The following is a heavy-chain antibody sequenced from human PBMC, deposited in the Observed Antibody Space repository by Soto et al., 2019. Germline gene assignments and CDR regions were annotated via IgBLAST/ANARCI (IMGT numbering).Heavy chain of an antibody. CDR1: GGSISSSNW. J-gene: IGHJ6*02. CDR3: ARVNTSGGYDFWSGYRYYYGMDV. V-gene: IGHV4-4*02. Sequence: SETLSLTCAVSGGSISSSNWWSWVRQPPGKGLEWIGEIYHSGSTNYNPSLKSRVTISVDKSKNQFSLKLSSVTAADTAVYYCARVNTSGGYDFWSGYRYYYGMDVWGQGTTVTVSS. D-gene: IGHD3-3*01. CDR2: IYHSGST.